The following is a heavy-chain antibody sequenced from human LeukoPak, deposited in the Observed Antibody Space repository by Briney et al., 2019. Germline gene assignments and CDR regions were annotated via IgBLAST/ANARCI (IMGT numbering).Heavy chain of an antibody. V-gene: IGHV3-74*01. CDR2: INSDGSST. D-gene: IGHD5-18*01. J-gene: IGHJ4*02. CDR1: GFTFSSYW. CDR3: ARTRNSYSYDY. Sequence: PGGSLRLSCAASGFTFSSYWMHWVRQAPGKGLVWVSRINSDGSSTSYADSVKGRFTISRDNAKNTVYLQMNSLRADDTAVYYCARTRNSYSYDYWGQGTLVTVSS.